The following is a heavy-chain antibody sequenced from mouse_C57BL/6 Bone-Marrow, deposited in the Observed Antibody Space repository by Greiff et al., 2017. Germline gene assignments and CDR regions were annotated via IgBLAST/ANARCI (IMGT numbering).Heavy chain of an antibody. Sequence: VQLQQPGAELVRPGSSVKLSCKASGYTFTSYWMHWVKQRPIQGLEWIGNIDPSDSETHYNQKFKDKATLTVDKSSSTANIQLSSLTSKDSAVYYCARSRFAYWGQGTLVTVSA. J-gene: IGHJ3*01. CDR2: IDPSDSET. CDR1: GYTFTSYW. CDR3: ARSRFAY. V-gene: IGHV1-52*01.